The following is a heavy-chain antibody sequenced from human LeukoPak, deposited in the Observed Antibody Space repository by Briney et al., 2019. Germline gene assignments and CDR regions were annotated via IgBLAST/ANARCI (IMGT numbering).Heavy chain of an antibody. V-gene: IGHV3-74*01. Sequence: GGSLRLSCAASGFTFTSYWMHWVRQGPGRGLVWVSRIKSDGTSISYADSVKGRFTISRDDAKNTLYLQMNSLRVEDTAVYYCAKNGGPHGMDVWGLGTTVTVSS. CDR1: GFTFTSYW. CDR3: AKNGGPHGMDV. D-gene: IGHD3-16*01. CDR2: IKSDGTSI. J-gene: IGHJ6*02.